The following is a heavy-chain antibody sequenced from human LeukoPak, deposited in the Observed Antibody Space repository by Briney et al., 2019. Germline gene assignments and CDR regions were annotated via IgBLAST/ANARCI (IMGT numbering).Heavy chain of an antibody. CDR2: IYYGGIT. CDR1: GDSISGNY. Sequence: SETLSLTCTVSGDSISGNYWTWIRQPPGKGLEWIGYIYYGGITNYNASLKSRVTISVDTSKNQFSMKLSSVTAADTAVYYCARLGEGDNLRYFDYWGQGTLVTVSS. D-gene: IGHD5-24*01. J-gene: IGHJ4*02. V-gene: IGHV4-59*08. CDR3: ARLGEGDNLRYFDY.